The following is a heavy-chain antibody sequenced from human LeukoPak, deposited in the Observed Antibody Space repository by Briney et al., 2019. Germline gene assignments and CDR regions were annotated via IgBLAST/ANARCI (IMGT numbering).Heavy chain of an antibody. CDR3: ASTGGRGYYYYMDV. Sequence: GGSLRLSCAASGFTFSSYSMNWVRQAPGKGLEWVSYISSSSSTIYYADSVKGRFTISRDNAKNSLYLQMNSLRAEDTAVYYCASTGGRGYYYYMDVRGKGTTVTVSS. CDR2: ISSSSSTI. D-gene: IGHD2-8*02. J-gene: IGHJ6*03. V-gene: IGHV3-48*01. CDR1: GFTFSSYS.